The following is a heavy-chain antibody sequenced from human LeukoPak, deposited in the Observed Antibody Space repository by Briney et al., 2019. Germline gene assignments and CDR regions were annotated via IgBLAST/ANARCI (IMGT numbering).Heavy chain of an antibody. D-gene: IGHD4-23*01. J-gene: IGHJ4*02. CDR1: GGSISSGDYY. CDR3: AREVSRWPYYFDY. CDR2: TYYSGST. V-gene: IGHV4-30-4*01. Sequence: SETLSLTCTVSGGSISSGDYYWSWIRQPPGKGLEWIGYTYYSGSTYYNPSLKSRVTISVDTPKNQFSLKLSSVTAADTAVYYCAREVSRWPYYFDYWGQGTLVTVSS.